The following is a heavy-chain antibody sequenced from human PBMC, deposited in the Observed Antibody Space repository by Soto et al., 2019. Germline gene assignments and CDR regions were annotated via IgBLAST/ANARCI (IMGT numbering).Heavy chain of an antibody. CDR2: INHSGST. D-gene: IGHD3-16*02. CDR1: GGSFSGYY. Sequence: SETLSLTCAVYGGSFSGYYWSWIRQPPGKGLEWIGEINHSGSTNYNPSLKSRVTISVDTSKNQFSLKLSSVTAADTAVYYCARGSGMITFGGVIADYGMDVWGQGTTVTV. CDR3: ARGSGMITFGGVIADYGMDV. V-gene: IGHV4-34*01. J-gene: IGHJ6*02.